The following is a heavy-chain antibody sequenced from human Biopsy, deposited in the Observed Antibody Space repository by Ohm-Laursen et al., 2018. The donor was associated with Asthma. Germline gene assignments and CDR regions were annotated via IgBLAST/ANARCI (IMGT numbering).Heavy chain of an antibody. CDR2: INFVFGTT. V-gene: IGHV1-69*13. D-gene: IGHD2-2*01. Sequence: EASVKASCKSLGGTFNTYVIGWVRQAPGQGIEWMGGINFVFGTTTYPQKFQDRVTITADDSTSTVYMELSSLRSEDTAVYYCARKAGSCISRTCYSLDFWGQGTLVTVSS. CDR3: ARKAGSCISRTCYSLDF. J-gene: IGHJ4*02. CDR1: GGTFNTYV.